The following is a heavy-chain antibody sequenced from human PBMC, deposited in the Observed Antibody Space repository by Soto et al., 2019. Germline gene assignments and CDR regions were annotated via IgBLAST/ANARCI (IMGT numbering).Heavy chain of an antibody. Sequence: ASVKVSCKVSGYTLTELSMHWVRQAPGKGLEWMGGFDPEDGETIYAQKFQGRVTMTEDTSTDTAYMELSSLRSEDTAVYYCATVPAAMRNDAFDIWGQGTMVTVSS. V-gene: IGHV1-24*01. CDR3: ATVPAAMRNDAFDI. J-gene: IGHJ3*02. D-gene: IGHD2-2*01. CDR2: FDPEDGET. CDR1: GYTLTELS.